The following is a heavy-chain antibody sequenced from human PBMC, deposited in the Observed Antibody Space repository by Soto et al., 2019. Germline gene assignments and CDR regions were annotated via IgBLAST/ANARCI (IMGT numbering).Heavy chain of an antibody. V-gene: IGHV1-46*01. Sequence: ASVKVSCKASGYTFTSYYIHWVRQAPGQGLEGVGIINPSGGSTSYAQKFQGRVTMTRDTSTSTVYMELSSLRSEDKAVYYCARAGRDYSSSFIKLWRNGMDVWGQGTPVTVS. D-gene: IGHD6-13*01. CDR3: ARAGRDYSSSFIKLWRNGMDV. J-gene: IGHJ6*02. CDR1: GYTFTSYY. CDR2: INPSGGST.